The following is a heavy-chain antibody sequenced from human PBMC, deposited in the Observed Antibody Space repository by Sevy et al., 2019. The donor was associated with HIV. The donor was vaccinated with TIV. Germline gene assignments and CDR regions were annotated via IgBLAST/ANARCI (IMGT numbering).Heavy chain of an antibody. CDR1: GYTFTGYY. CDR3: ARVHDFNCSGGSCYWGSYFDY. Sequence: GESLKISCKASGYTFTGYYMHWVRQAPGQGLEWMGGINPNSGGTNYAQKFQGRVTMTRDMSISTAYMELSRLRSDDTAVSYCARVHDFNCSGGSCYWGSYFDYWGQGTLVTVSS. V-gene: IGHV1-2*02. CDR2: INPNSGGT. D-gene: IGHD2-15*01. J-gene: IGHJ4*02.